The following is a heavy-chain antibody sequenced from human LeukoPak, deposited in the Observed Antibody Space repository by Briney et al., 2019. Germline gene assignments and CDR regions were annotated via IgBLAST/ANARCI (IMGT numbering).Heavy chain of an antibody. D-gene: IGHD1-26*01. V-gene: IGHV4-34*01. CDR3: ARGQSDSGSFSAFDI. Sequence: SETLSLTCAVYGGSFSGYYWSWIRQPPGKGLEWIGEINHSGGTNYNPSLKSRVTISVDTSKNQFSLKLSSVTAADTAVYYCARGQSDSGSFSAFDIWGQGTMVTVSS. CDR2: INHSGGT. J-gene: IGHJ3*02. CDR1: GGSFSGYY.